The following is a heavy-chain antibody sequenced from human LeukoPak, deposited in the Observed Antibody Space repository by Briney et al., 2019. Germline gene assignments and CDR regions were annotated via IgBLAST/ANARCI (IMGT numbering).Heavy chain of an antibody. V-gene: IGHV3-74*01. CDR1: GFTFSNYW. J-gene: IGHJ4*02. CDR3: VRGNYFDY. Sequence: GGSLRLSCAASGFTFSNYWMHWVRQTPGKGLVWVSHINSYGGITSYADSVKGRITISRDNAKNTLYLQMNSLRAEDTAVYYCVRGNYFDYWGQGTLVTVSS. CDR2: INSYGGIT.